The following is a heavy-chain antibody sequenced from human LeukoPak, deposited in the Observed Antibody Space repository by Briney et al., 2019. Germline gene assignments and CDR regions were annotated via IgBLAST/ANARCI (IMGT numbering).Heavy chain of an antibody. CDR3: ARDNSMEYCSSHPNDAFDI. D-gene: IGHD6-6*01. CDR1: AGTFSSYA. V-gene: IGHV1-69*05. CDR2: IIPIFGTA. J-gene: IGHJ3*02. Sequence: HVSSVKVSCKASAGTFSSYAISWVRQAPGQGLEWMGGIIPIFGTANYAQKFQGRVTITTDESTSTAYMELSSLRSDDTAVYYCARDNSMEYCSSHPNDAFDIRGQGTMVTVSS.